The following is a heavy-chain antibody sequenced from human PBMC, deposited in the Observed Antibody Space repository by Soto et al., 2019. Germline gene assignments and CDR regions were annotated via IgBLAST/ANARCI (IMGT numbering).Heavy chain of an antibody. D-gene: IGHD3-3*01. Sequence: PSETLSVTCTVSGGSVSSGRYQWSWIRQSPGKGLEWIGYIYYTGTTNYNTFLKSRVTISVDTSKNQFSLKLTSVTAADTVLYFCARLQFYDFWSGSVPMYVWGQGTSVTV. CDR2: IYYTGTT. CDR1: GGSVSSGRYQ. CDR3: ARLQFYDFWSGSVPMYV. V-gene: IGHV4-61*01. J-gene: IGHJ6*02.